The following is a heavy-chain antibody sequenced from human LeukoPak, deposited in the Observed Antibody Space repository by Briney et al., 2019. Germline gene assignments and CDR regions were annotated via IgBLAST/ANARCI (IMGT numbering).Heavy chain of an antibody. J-gene: IGHJ5*02. CDR3: ARDHGDFVNWVDP. V-gene: IGHV4-30-4*01. CDR1: GDSISSGEYF. Sequence: SETLSLTCTVSGDSISSGEYFWSWIRQPPGKGLEWIGYIYYSGSTYYNPYLKSRVSISVDTSKNQFYLKVSSVTAADTAVYYCARDHGDFVNWVDPWGQGTLVTVSS. CDR2: IYYSGST. D-gene: IGHD4-17*01.